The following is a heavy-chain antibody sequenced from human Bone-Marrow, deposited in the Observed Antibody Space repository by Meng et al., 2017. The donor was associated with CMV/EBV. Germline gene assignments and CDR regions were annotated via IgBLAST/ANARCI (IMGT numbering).Heavy chain of an antibody. D-gene: IGHD5-12*01. CDR3: AREWLRPPNYFDY. Sequence: SETLSLTCTVSGGSISSYYWSWIRQPPGKGLEWIGYIYYSGSTNYNPSLKSRVTISVDTSKNQFSLKLSSVTAADTAVYYCAREWLRPPNYFDYWGQGTLVTVSS. J-gene: IGHJ4*02. V-gene: IGHV4-59*01. CDR2: IYYSGST. CDR1: GGSISSYY.